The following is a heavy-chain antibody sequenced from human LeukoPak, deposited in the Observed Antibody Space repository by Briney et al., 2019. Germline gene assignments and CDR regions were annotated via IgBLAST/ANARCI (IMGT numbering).Heavy chain of an antibody. CDR2: INPNSGGT. CDR1: GYTFTDYY. V-gene: IGHV1-2*02. CDR3: ARVVLSGYNWFDP. J-gene: IGHJ5*02. D-gene: IGHD5-12*01. Sequence: ASVKVSCKASGYTFTDYYMHWVRQAPGQGLEWMGWINPNSGGTNYAQKFQGRVTMTRDTSISTAYMELSRLRSDDTALYYCARVVLSGYNWFDPWGQGTLVTASS.